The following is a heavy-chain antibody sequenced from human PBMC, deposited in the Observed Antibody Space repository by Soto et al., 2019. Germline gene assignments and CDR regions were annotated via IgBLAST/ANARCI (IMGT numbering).Heavy chain of an antibody. V-gene: IGHV1-69*06. J-gene: IGHJ4*02. CDR1: GGTSTRYA. CDR3: NRGSEYDFWSGYL. Sequence: QERLVQSGAEVRKPGSSVKVSCKVTGGTSTRYAINWVRQAPGQGLEWMGGIVPMFGTSKYAQKFQGRVTINADKSTKIAYMELRSLRSEDTAVYYCNRGSEYDFWSGYLWGQGTLVSVSS. D-gene: IGHD3-3*01. CDR2: IVPMFGTS.